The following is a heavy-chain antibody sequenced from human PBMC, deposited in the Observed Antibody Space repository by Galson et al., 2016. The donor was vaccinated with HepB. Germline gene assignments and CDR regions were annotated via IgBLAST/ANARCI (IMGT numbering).Heavy chain of an antibody. CDR2: IKEDGSKS. Sequence: SLRLSCAASGFTFSAYAIHWVRQAPGKGLEWVASIKEDGSKSFYADSVKGRFTISRDNVENSLSLQMNSLRAEDTAVYYCARSFKGAHWGQGTLVTVSS. D-gene: IGHD1-26*01. J-gene: IGHJ4*02. V-gene: IGHV3-7*03. CDR1: GFTFSAYA. CDR3: ARSFKGAH.